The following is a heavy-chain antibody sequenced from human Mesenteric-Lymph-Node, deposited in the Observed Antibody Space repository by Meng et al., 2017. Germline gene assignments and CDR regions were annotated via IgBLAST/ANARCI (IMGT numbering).Heavy chain of an antibody. CDR1: GASISSNCYF. V-gene: IGHV4-31*03. CDR3: ARQSGYFDY. J-gene: IGHJ4*02. Sequence: LLAESAPGLVKPSETLSLPVIVSGASISSNCYFWDWVRQHPGKGLEWIGYIFYSGRTYYNPSLNSRVTISVDTSKNQFSLKLSSVTAADTAVYYCARQSGYFDYWGQGTLVTVSS. D-gene: IGHD3-10*01. CDR2: IFYSGRT.